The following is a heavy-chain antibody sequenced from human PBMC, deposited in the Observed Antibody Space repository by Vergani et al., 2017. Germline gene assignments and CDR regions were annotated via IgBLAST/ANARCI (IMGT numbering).Heavy chain of an antibody. CDR1: GFTFSSYG. J-gene: IGHJ6*03. D-gene: IGHD5-18*01. Sequence: QEQLVESGGGVVQPGRSLRLSCAASGFTFSSYGMHWVRQAPGKGLEWVAVIWYDGSNKYYADSVKGRFTISRDNSKNTLYLQMNSLRAEDTAVYYCARMGDTAMDALYYYYYMDVWGKGTTVTVSS. CDR2: IWYDGSNK. V-gene: IGHV3-33*01. CDR3: ARMGDTAMDALYYYYYMDV.